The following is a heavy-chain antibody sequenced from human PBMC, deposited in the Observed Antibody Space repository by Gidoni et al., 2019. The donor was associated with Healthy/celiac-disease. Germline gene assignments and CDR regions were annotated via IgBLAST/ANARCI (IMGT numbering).Heavy chain of an antibody. V-gene: IGHV3-30*04. D-gene: IGHD6-6*01. CDR2: ISYDGSNK. CDR1: GFTFSSYA. Sequence: QVQLVESGGGVVQPGRSLRLSCAASGFTFSSYAMHWVRQAPGQGLEWVAVISYDGSNKYYADSVKGRFTISRDNSKNTLYLQMNSLRAEDTAVYYCARERQLVYLDYWGQGTLVTVSS. J-gene: IGHJ4*02. CDR3: ARERQLVYLDY.